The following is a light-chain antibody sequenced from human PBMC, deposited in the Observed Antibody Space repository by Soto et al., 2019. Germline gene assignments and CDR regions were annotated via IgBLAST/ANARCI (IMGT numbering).Light chain of an antibody. Sequence: QSALTQPASVSGSPGQSITISCTGTSSDVGGYNYVSWYQQHPGKAPKLMIYDVSNRPSGVSNRFSGSKSGNTASLTISGLQAEDDADYYCSSDTSSTNLFGTGTKLTVL. CDR3: SSDTSSTNL. CDR1: SSDVGGYNY. J-gene: IGLJ1*01. V-gene: IGLV2-14*01. CDR2: DVS.